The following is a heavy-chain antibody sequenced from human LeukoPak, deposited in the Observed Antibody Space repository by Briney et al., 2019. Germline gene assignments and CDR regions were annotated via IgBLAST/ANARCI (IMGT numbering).Heavy chain of an antibody. Sequence: ASVKVSCKTSGYTFTDYYMHWVRLAPGQGLEWMGWVNPNSGGTTYAQNFQGRVTLTRDTSISTTYMELSRLRSDDTAVYYCARGGALDYWGQGTLVTVSS. CDR2: VNPNSGGT. V-gene: IGHV1-2*02. CDR1: GYTFTDYY. J-gene: IGHJ4*02. D-gene: IGHD3-16*01. CDR3: ARGGALDY.